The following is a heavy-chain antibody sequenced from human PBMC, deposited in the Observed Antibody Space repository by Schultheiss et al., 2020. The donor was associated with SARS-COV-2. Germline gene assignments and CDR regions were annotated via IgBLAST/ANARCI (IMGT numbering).Heavy chain of an antibody. Sequence: SETLSLTCTVSGGSISSYYWSWIRQPPGKGLEWIGEINHSGSTNYNPSLKSRVTISVDTSKNQFSLKLSSVTAADTAVYYCATEGYQGGFDYWGPGILVTVSS. CDR1: GGSISSYY. D-gene: IGHD5-18*01. CDR3: ATEGYQGGFDY. CDR2: INHSGST. J-gene: IGHJ4*02. V-gene: IGHV4-34*01.